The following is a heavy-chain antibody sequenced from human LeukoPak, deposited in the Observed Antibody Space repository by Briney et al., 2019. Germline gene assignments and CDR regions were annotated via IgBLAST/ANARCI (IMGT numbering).Heavy chain of an antibody. CDR3: AKDRSIAAGDDAFDI. D-gene: IGHD6-13*01. Sequence: PGGSLRLSCAASGFTFSSYAMNWVRQAPGKGLEWVSHISGSGISTYYADSVKGRFTISRDNSKNTLYLQMNSLRAEDTAVYHCAKDRSIAAGDDAFDIWGQGTMVTVSS. V-gene: IGHV3-23*01. CDR1: GFTFSSYA. CDR2: ISGSGIST. J-gene: IGHJ3*02.